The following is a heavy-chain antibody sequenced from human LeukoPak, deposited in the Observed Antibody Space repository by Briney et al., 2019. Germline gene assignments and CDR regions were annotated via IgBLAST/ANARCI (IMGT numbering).Heavy chain of an antibody. CDR3: ATTHPMGILDY. V-gene: IGHV3-53*01. Sequence: GGSLRLSCAASGFTVSSNYMSWVRQAPGKGLEWVSVIYSGGSTYYADSVMGRFTISRDNSKNTLYLQMNSLRAEDTAVYYCATTHPMGILDYWGQGTLVPVSS. CDR2: IYSGGST. CDR1: GFTVSSNY. D-gene: IGHD3-10*01. J-gene: IGHJ4*02.